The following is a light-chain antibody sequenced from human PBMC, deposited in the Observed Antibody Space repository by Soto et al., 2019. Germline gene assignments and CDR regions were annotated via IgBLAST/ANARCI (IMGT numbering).Light chain of an antibody. Sequence: DIQMTQSPSSVSASVGDRVTITCRASQGINSWLAWYQQKPGKAPKLLIYAASSLQRGVPSRFSGSGSGTDFSLTISSLQPEDSATYDCQHTNSFPYAFGQGTKLEIK. V-gene: IGKV1-12*01. CDR3: QHTNSFPYA. J-gene: IGKJ2*01. CDR1: QGINSW. CDR2: AAS.